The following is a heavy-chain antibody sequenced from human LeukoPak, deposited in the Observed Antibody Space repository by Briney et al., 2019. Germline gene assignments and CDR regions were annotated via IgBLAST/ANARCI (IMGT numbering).Heavy chain of an antibody. V-gene: IGHV3-66*01. CDR3: ARDSSGSSGPIDY. Sequence: PGGSLRLSCVAPGFTFKNCAMSWVRQAPGKGLEWVSVIYSGGSTYYADSVKGRFTISRDNSKNTLYLQMNSLRAEDTAVYYCARDSSGSSGPIDYWGQGTLVTVSS. D-gene: IGHD6-19*01. CDR1: GFTFKNCA. J-gene: IGHJ4*02. CDR2: IYSGGST.